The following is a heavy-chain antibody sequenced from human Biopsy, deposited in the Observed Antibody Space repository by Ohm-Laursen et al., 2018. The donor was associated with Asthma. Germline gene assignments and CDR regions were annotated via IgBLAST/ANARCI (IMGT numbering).Heavy chain of an antibody. CDR2: INRRGST. J-gene: IGHJ6*02. CDR1: GGSFSGYY. CDR3: ARITNDRIAAAGRYYYYGMDV. V-gene: IGHV4-34*01. D-gene: IGHD6-13*01. Sequence: GILSLTCAVYGGSFSGYYWSWIRQPPGKGLEGIGEINRRGSTNYNPSLKNRVTISVDTSKNQFSLKLSSVTAADTAVYYCARITNDRIAAAGRYYYYGMDVWGQGTTVTVSS.